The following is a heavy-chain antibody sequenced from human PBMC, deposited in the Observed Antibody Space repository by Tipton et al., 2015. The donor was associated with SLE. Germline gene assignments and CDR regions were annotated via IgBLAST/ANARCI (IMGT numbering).Heavy chain of an antibody. CDR1: GFTSDDYA. Sequence: SLRLSCAASGFTSDDYAMHWVRQAPGKGLEWVSGISWNSGSIGYADSVKGRFTISRDSAKNSLYLQMNSLRAEDTALYYCAKAPTGAAALDYWGQGTLVTVSS. CDR3: AKAPTGAAALDY. CDR2: ISWNSGSI. J-gene: IGHJ4*02. D-gene: IGHD6-13*01. V-gene: IGHV3-9*02.